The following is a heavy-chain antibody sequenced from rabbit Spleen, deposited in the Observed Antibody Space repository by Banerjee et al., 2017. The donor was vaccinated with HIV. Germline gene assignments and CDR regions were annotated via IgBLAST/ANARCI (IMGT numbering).Heavy chain of an antibody. D-gene: IGHD1-1*01. CDR3: ARDLRDTSTTGYNL. V-gene: IGHV1S40*01. Sequence: QSLEESGGDLVKPGASLTLTCTASGFSFSASQFMCWVRQAPGKGLEWIACIYTSSGKTWYASWAKGRFTISKTSSTTVTLQMTSLTAADTATYFCARDLRDTSTTGYNLWGPGTLVTVS. CDR2: IYTSSGKT. J-gene: IGHJ4*01. CDR1: GFSFSASQF.